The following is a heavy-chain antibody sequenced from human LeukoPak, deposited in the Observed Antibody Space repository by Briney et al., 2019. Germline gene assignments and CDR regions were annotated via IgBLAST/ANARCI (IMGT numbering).Heavy chain of an antibody. CDR3: AQSISGYFEYYFDY. Sequence: PSETLSLTCTVSGGSISSYYWGWIRQPPGKGLEWIGSIYYSGSTYYNPSLKSRVTISVDTSKNQFSLKLSSVTAADTAVYYCAQSISGYFEYYFDYWGQGTLVTVSS. CDR2: IYYSGST. CDR1: GGSISSYY. D-gene: IGHD3-22*01. J-gene: IGHJ4*02. V-gene: IGHV4-39*01.